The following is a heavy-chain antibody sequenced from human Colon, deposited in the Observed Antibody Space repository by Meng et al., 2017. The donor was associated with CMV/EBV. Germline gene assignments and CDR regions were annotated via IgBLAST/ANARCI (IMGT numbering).Heavy chain of an antibody. J-gene: IGHJ4*02. D-gene: IGHD5-12*01. Sequence: ASVTVSCKASGYTISNYYMHWVRQAPGQGPEWMGLINLSGGATDYAEKFQGRLTITRDTSTSAVYMELSSLRFEDTAVYYCARDDRGFLFYYDNWGQGTLVTVSS. CDR3: ARDDRGFLFYYDN. V-gene: IGHV1-46*01. CDR2: INLSGGAT. CDR1: GYTISNYY.